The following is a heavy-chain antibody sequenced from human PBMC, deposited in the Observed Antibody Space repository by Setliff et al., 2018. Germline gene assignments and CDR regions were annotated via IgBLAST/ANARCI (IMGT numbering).Heavy chain of an antibody. D-gene: IGHD3-10*01. J-gene: IGHJ5*02. CDR2: VYVGGNT. CDR1: GVSIANTASY. CDR3: ARTSTYVLGSGSYWDRWFDP. Sequence: PSETLSLTCNVSGVSIANTASYWSWIRQPAGKTLEWIGQVYVGGNTYYNPSFESRVSISVDRSNNQFSLRLSSVTAADTAVYYCARTSTYVLGSGSYWDRWFDPWSQGTLVTVSS. V-gene: IGHV4-61*10.